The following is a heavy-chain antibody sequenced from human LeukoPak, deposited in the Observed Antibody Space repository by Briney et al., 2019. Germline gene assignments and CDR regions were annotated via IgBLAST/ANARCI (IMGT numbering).Heavy chain of an antibody. V-gene: IGHV1-69*06. CDR2: IIPIFGTA. Sequence: SVKVSCKASGGTFSSYAISWVRQAPGQGLEWMGGIIPIFGTANYAQKFQGRVSITADKSTSTAYMELSSLRSEDTAVYYCASPPPYCSSTSCPLDYWGQGTLVTVSS. D-gene: IGHD2-2*01. CDR1: GGTFSSYA. J-gene: IGHJ4*02. CDR3: ASPPPYCSSTSCPLDY.